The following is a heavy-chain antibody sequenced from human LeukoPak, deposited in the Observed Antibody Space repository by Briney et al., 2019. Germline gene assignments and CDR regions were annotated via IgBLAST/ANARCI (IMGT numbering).Heavy chain of an antibody. CDR2: IWYDGSNK. J-gene: IGHJ6*02. CDR1: GFTFSSYG. CDR3: ARYCGGDCYGMDV. Sequence: GRSLRLSCAASGFTFSSYGMHWVRQAPGKGLEWVAVIWYDGSNKYYADSVKGRFTISRDNSKNTLYLQMNNLRAEDTAVYYCARYCGGDCYGMDVWGQGTTVTVSS. D-gene: IGHD2-21*01. V-gene: IGHV3-33*01.